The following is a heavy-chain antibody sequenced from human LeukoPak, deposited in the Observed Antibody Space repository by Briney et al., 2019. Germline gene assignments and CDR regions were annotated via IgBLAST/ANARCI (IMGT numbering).Heavy chain of an antibody. Sequence: GGSLRLSCAASGFTFSSYWMNWVRQAPGKGLEWVANIKQDGNEKYYVDSVKGRFTISRDNAKNSLYLQMNSLRAEDTAVYYCARELLGHGYNSGDFDYWGQGALVTVSS. CDR1: GFTFSSYW. J-gene: IGHJ4*02. V-gene: IGHV3-7*01. CDR3: ARELLGHGYNSGDFDY. D-gene: IGHD5-24*01. CDR2: IKQDGNEK.